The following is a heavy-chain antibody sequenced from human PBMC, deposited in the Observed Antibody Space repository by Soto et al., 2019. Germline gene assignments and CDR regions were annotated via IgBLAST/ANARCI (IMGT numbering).Heavy chain of an antibody. CDR1: GGSISSYY. Sequence: QVQLQESGPGLVKPSETLSLTCTVSGGSISSYYWSWIRQPPGKGLEWIGYIYYSGSTNYNPSLKSRVTISVDTSKNQFSLKLSSVTAADTAVYYCARTVITFGGVIGRLDYWGQGTLVTVSS. CDR2: IYYSGST. CDR3: ARTVITFGGVIGRLDY. V-gene: IGHV4-59*01. D-gene: IGHD3-16*02. J-gene: IGHJ4*02.